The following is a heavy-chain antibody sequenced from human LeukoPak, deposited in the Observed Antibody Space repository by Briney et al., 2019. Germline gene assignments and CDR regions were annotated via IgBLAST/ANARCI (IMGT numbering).Heavy chain of an antibody. J-gene: IGHJ6*03. V-gene: IGHV4-59*01. CDR3: ARARGNSSGYYYGASYYYYMDV. Sequence: PSETLSLTCTVSGGSINNYYWTWIRQPPGKGLEWIGYIYYSGSTNYNPSLKSRVTISVDTSKNQFSLKLSSVTAADTAVYYCARARGNSSGYYYGASYYYYMDVWGKGTTVTVSS. CDR2: IYYSGST. CDR1: GGSINNYY. D-gene: IGHD3-22*01.